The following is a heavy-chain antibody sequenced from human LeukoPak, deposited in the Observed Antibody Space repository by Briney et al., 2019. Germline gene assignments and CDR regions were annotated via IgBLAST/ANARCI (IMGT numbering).Heavy chain of an antibody. J-gene: IGHJ4*02. D-gene: IGHD1-26*01. CDR3: ARRRYSGSSQHFDY. CDR2: IRYDGSNK. Sequence: GGSLRLSCAASGFTFSSYGMHWVRQAPGKGLEWVAFIRYDGSNKYYADSVKGRFTISRDNAKNSLYLQMNSLRAEDTAVYYCARRRYSGSSQHFDYWGQGTLVTVSS. V-gene: IGHV3-30*02. CDR1: GFTFSSYG.